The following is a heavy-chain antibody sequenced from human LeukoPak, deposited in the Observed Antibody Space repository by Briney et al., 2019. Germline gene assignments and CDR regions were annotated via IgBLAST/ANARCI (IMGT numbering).Heavy chain of an antibody. CDR3: TKDRRGPAAGTWYFDS. Sequence: GGSLRLSCAASGFTVNNNYMNWVRQAPGRGLEWVSSITAIDGRTYYADSVRGRFTISRDNSKNTVYLQLNSLRAGDTAIYYCTKDRRGPAAGTWYFDSWGQGTLVTVSS. D-gene: IGHD6-13*01. V-gene: IGHV3-23*01. CDR2: ITAIDGRT. J-gene: IGHJ4*02. CDR1: GFTVNNNY.